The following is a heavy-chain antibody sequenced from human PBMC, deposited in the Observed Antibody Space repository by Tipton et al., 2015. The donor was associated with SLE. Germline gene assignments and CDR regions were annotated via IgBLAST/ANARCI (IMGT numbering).Heavy chain of an antibody. CDR3: ARLVIYDNSGYPFDY. J-gene: IGHJ4*02. CDR2: IYHSGLT. V-gene: IGHV4-39*07. D-gene: IGHD3-22*01. Sequence: TLSLTCTVSGGSISSTAYYWGWIRQPPGKGLEWIGNIYHSGLTYHNPSLKSRVTFSIDTSNNQFSLKLSSVTAADTAVYYCARLVIYDNSGYPFDYWGQGTLVTVSS. CDR1: GGSISSTAYY.